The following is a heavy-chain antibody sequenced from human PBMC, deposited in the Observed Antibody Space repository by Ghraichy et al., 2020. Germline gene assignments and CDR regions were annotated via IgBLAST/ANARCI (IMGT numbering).Heavy chain of an antibody. CDR3: ARQYIYGFDY. V-gene: IGHV6-1*01. J-gene: IGHJ4*02. D-gene: IGHD3-10*01. Sequence: SETLSLTCAISRDSVSSNSATWDWIRQSPSRGLEWLGRTYYRSKWYSEYAASVKSRITINLDTSKNQFSLQLNSVTPEDTALYYCARQYIYGFDYWGQGTLVTVSS. CDR2: TYYRSKWYS. CDR1: RDSVSSNSAT.